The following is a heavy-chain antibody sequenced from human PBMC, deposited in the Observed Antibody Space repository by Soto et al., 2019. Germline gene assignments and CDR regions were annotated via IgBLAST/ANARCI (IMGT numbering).Heavy chain of an antibody. D-gene: IGHD5-12*01. V-gene: IGHV4-31*03. Sequence: QVQLQESGPGLVKPSQTLSLTCTVSGGSISSGGYYWSWIRQHPGKGLEWIGYIYYSGSTYYNPSLKSRVTISVDTSKNQFSLKLSSVTAADTAVYYCARARDFGYSGYDVPGANWFDPWGQGTLVTVSS. CDR2: IYYSGST. CDR1: GGSISSGGYY. J-gene: IGHJ5*02. CDR3: ARARDFGYSGYDVPGANWFDP.